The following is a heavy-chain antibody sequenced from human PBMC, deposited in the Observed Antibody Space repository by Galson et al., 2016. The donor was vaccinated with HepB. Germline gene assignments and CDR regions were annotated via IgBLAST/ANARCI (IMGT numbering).Heavy chain of an antibody. V-gene: IGHV1-2*02. CDR2: INPKNGCT. CDR3: ARDYRSGRYGTDV. D-gene: IGHD6-19*01. CDR1: GYTFTDYY. Sequence: SVKVSCKASGYTFTDYYTHWVRQAPGQGLEWMGCINPKNGCTKIAQNFQVRVSMTRDTSVRTAYMELSGLRSDDTALYYCARDYRSGRYGTDVWGRGNTVAVSS. J-gene: IGHJ6*02.